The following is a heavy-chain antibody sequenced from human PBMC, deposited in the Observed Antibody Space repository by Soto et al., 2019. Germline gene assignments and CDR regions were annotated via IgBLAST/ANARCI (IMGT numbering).Heavy chain of an antibody. CDR3: ARNRVTIFGVVISRNYGMDV. CDR2: IYYSGST. D-gene: IGHD3-3*01. Sequence: ASETLSLTCTVSGGSINSGDYYWSWIRQPPGKGLEWIGYIYYSGSTYYKPSLKSRVTISVDTSKNQFSLKLSSVTAADTAVYYCARNRVTIFGVVISRNYGMDVWGQGTTVT. J-gene: IGHJ6*02. V-gene: IGHV4-30-4*01. CDR1: GGSINSGDYY.